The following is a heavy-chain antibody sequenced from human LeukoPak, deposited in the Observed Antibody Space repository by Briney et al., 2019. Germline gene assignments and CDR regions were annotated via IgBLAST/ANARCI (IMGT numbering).Heavy chain of an antibody. CDR1: GLTVSSSY. Sequence: PGGSLRLSCAASGLTVSSSYMSWVRQAPGRGLEWVSIIYNDGSTYYADSMKGRFTISRDNSKNTLHLQVNSLRAEDTAMYYCARNTLFAFDIWGQGTMVTVSS. V-gene: IGHV3-53*01. J-gene: IGHJ3*02. CDR3: ARNTLFAFDI. CDR2: IYNDGST.